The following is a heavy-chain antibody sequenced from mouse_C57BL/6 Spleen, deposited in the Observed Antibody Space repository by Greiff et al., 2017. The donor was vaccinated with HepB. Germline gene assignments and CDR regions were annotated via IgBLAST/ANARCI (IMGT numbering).Heavy chain of an antibody. Sequence: EVKLVESGGGLVKPGGSLKLSCAASGFTFSSYAMSWVRQTPEKRLEWVATISDGGSYTYYPDNVKGRFTISRDNAKNNLYLQMSHLKSEDTAMYYCARRGAYWGQGTTLTVSS. J-gene: IGHJ2*01. CDR2: ISDGGSYT. V-gene: IGHV5-4*03. CDR1: GFTFSSYA. CDR3: ARRGAY.